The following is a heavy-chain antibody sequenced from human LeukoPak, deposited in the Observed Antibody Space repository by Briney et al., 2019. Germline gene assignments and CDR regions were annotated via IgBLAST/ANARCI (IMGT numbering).Heavy chain of an antibody. D-gene: IGHD3-22*01. J-gene: IGHJ3*02. CDR1: GFTFGDYA. CDR3: TRSEVVVTKGDAFDI. Sequence: PGGSLRLSCTASGFTFGDYAMSWVCQAPGKGLEWVGFIRSKAYGGTTEYAASVKGRFTISRDDSKSIAYLQMNSLKTEDTAVYYCTRSEVVVTKGDAFDIWGQGTMVTVSS. V-gene: IGHV3-49*04. CDR2: IRSKAYGGTT.